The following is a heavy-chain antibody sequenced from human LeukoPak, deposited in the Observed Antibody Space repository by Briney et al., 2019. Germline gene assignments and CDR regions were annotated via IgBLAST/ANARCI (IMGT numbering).Heavy chain of an antibody. CDR1: GYTLTELS. CDR3: ATAPYYYDSSGLTFDP. CDR2: FDPEDGET. J-gene: IGHJ5*02. V-gene: IGHV1-24*01. Sequence: ASVKVSCKVSGYTLTELSMHWMRQAPGKGLEWMGGFDPEDGETIYAQKFQGRVTMTEDTSTDTAYMELSSLRSEDTAVYYCATAPYYYDSSGLTFDPWGQGTLVTVSS. D-gene: IGHD3-22*01.